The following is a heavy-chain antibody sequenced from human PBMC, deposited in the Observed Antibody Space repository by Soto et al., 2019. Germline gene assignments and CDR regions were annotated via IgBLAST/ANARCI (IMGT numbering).Heavy chain of an antibody. CDR3: AKNGYGMATVEM. Sequence: GGSLRISCAASGFTVSNNYLIWFRLPPGKGMEWVSLIYSGGTTYYADSVKGRFTISRDNSKNTLYLQMNSLRVEDTSVYYCAKNGYGMATVEMWAPGTLVTVSS. D-gene: IGHD6-13*01. V-gene: IGHV3-53*01. J-gene: IGHJ4*02. CDR1: GFTVSNNY. CDR2: IYSGGTT.